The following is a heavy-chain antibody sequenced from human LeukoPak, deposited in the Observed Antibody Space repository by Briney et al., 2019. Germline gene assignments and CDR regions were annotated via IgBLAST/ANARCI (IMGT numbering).Heavy chain of an antibody. Sequence: GSLRLSFAASGFTFSSYEMNWVRPAPGKGVEWVSCIISSGSTIYYSDSVKGRFTISRDNAKNSLYLQMNSLRAEDTAVYYCASGAAAGRLDYWGQGTLVTVSS. CDR2: IISSGSTI. CDR3: ASGAAAGRLDY. J-gene: IGHJ4*02. CDR1: GFTFSSYE. V-gene: IGHV3-48*03. D-gene: IGHD6-13*01.